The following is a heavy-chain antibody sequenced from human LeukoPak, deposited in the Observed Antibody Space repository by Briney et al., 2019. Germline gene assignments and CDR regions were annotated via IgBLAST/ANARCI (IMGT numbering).Heavy chain of an antibody. V-gene: IGHV1-18*01. J-gene: IGHJ4*02. D-gene: IGHD3-10*01. CDR3: ARDWGMLRGLYYFDY. CDR1: GYTFTNYG. Sequence: ASVKVSCKASGYTFTNYGFSWVRQAPGQGLEWMGWISAYNGNTNYAQNLQGRVTMTTDTSTSTAYMELRSLRSDDTAVYYCARDWGMLRGLYYFDYWGQGTLVTVSS. CDR2: ISAYNGNT.